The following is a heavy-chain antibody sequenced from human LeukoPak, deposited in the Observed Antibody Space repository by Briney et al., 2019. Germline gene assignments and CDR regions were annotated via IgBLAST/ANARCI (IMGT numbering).Heavy chain of an antibody. Sequence: PSETLSLTCTVAGGSISSYYWGWIRQPAGKGLEWIGRIYTSGSTNYNPSLKSRVTMSVDTSKNQLSLKLSSVTAADTAVSYCTRDERQLQPAPNLIDPWGQGTLVTVSS. CDR1: GGSISSYY. CDR3: TRDERQLQPAPNLIDP. J-gene: IGHJ5*02. D-gene: IGHD2-2*01. V-gene: IGHV4-4*07. CDR2: IYTSGST.